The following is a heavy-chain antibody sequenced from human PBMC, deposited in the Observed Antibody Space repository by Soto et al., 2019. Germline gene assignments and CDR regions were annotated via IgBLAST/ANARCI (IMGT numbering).Heavy chain of an antibody. Sequence: ASVKVSCQASGGTFSSYAISWVRQAPGQGLEWMGGIIPIFGTANYAQKFQGRVTITADESTSTAYMELSSLRSEDTAVYYCARAYREDDGVRPDSSGWQRRMDVWGQGTTVTVSS. CDR3: ARAYREDDGVRPDSSGWQRRMDV. D-gene: IGHD6-19*01. CDR1: GGTFSSYA. V-gene: IGHV1-69*13. J-gene: IGHJ6*02. CDR2: IIPIFGTA.